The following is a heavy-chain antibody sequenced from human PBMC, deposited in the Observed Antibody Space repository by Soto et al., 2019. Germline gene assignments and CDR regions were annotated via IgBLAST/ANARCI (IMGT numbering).Heavy chain of an antibody. Sequence: QVQLQQWGAGLLKPSETLSLTCAVYGGSFSGYYWSWIRQPPGKGLEWIGEINHSGSTNYNPSLKSRVTISVDTSKNQFSLKLSSVTAADTAVYYCARGRRTTVTIDYWGQGTLVTFSS. V-gene: IGHV4-34*01. CDR2: INHSGST. J-gene: IGHJ4*02. CDR3: ARGRRTTVTIDY. CDR1: GGSFSGYY. D-gene: IGHD4-17*01.